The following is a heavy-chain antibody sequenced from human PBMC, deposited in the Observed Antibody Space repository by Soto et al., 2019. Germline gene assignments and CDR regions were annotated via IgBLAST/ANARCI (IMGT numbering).Heavy chain of an antibody. CDR1: SGPSSSHN. J-gene: IGHJ6*02. D-gene: IGHD1-1*01. Sequence: QVQLQQSGPGLVKPSETLSLTCSVSSGPSSSHNWGWIRQPPGRGLEWIGYVYSTGGTSYNPSLKXXVXXSADTSTNHLSLTLTSVTAADTAVYYCVRQGIGNLHGLVDVWGQGTTVRVSS. V-gene: IGHV4-59*08. CDR3: VRQGIGNLHGLVDV. CDR2: VYSTGGT.